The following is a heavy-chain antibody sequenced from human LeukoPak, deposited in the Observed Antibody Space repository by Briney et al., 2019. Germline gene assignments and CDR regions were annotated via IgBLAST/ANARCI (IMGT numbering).Heavy chain of an antibody. CDR2: MNPNSGNT. D-gene: IGHD3-10*01. CDR3: ARDLIPLQNYYGSGSYAYYFDY. Sequence: GASVKVSCKASGYTFTSYDINWLRQATGQGLEWMGWMNPNSGNTGYAQKFQGRVTMTRNTSISTAYMELSSLRSEDTAVYYCARDLIPLQNYYGSGSYAYYFDYWGQGTLVTVSS. CDR1: GYTFTSYD. V-gene: IGHV1-8*01. J-gene: IGHJ4*02.